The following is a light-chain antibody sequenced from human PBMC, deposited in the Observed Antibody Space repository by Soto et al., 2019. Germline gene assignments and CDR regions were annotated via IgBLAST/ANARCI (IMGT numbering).Light chain of an antibody. CDR1: QSISSF. CDR2: AAS. CDR3: QQSYIIPLT. Sequence: DIQMTQSPPSLSASVGDSVTITCRASQSISSFLNWYQQKPGKAPRVLISAASTLQSGVPSRFSGSGAGTGFTLTISSLQPEDFATYYCQQSYIIPLTFGGGTQVDIK. J-gene: IGKJ4*01. V-gene: IGKV1-39*01.